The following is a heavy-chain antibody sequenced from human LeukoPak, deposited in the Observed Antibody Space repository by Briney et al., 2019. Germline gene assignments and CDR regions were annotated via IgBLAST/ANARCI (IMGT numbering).Heavy chain of an antibody. D-gene: IGHD5-12*01. V-gene: IGHV3-7*01. CDR3: ARDWGSTGYDLYDS. J-gene: IGHJ4*02. Sequence: GGSLRLSRAASGFIFSNYWMTWVRQAPGKGLEWVAHIRQDGSERHYVDSVKDRFTISRDNAKNSLDLQMDNLRAEDTAVYYCARDWGSTGYDLYDSWGQGTLVTVSS. CDR1: GFIFSNYW. CDR2: IRQDGSER.